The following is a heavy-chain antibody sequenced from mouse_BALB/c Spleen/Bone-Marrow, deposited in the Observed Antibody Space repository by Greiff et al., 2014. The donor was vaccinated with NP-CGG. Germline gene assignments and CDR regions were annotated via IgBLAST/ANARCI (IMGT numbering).Heavy chain of an antibody. CDR2: ILPGTGST. Sequence: QVQLQQSGAELVKPGASVKISCKATGYTFSHYWIEWVKKRPGHGLEWIGEILPGTGSTKYNAKSKGKATITADTSSSTAYMQLSSLTSEDSAVYYCTRSLRRYFDYWGQGTTLTVSS. CDR1: GYTFSHYW. CDR3: TRSLRRYFDY. V-gene: IGHV1-9*01. D-gene: IGHD1-2*01. J-gene: IGHJ2*01.